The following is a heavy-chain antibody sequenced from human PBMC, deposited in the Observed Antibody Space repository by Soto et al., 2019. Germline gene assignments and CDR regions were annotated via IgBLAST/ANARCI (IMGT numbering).Heavy chain of an antibody. CDR3: AREVRGGFTGIFDQ. D-gene: IGHD2-15*01. V-gene: IGHV4-4*07. CDR2: IYTDGTT. CDR1: GDSISDYFY. J-gene: IGHJ4*02. Sequence: SETLSLTCTVSGDSISDYFYWSWIRQPAGKGLEWIGRIYTDGTTKYNPSLKSRVTLSLDRSKNQFSLRLSSVTAADTAVYYFAREVRGGFTGIFDQWGRGSRVTVSS.